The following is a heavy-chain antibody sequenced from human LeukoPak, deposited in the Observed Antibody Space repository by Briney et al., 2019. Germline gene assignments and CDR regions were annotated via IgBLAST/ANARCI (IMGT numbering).Heavy chain of an antibody. CDR3: ARSPLGNWFDP. CDR1: GGSFSGYY. V-gene: IGHV4-34*01. Sequence: PSETLSLTCAVFGGSFSGYYWSWIRQPPEKGLEWIGEINHSGSTNYIPSLKSRVTISVDTSKNQFSLKLSSVTAADTAVYYCARSPLGNWFDPWGQGTLVTVSS. CDR2: INHSGST. J-gene: IGHJ5*02.